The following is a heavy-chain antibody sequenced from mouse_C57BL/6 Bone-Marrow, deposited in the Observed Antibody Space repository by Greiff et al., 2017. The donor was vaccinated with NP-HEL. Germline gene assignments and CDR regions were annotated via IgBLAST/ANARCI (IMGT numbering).Heavy chain of an antibody. Sequence: VHLVESGPELVKPGASVKISCKASGYAFSSSWMNWVKQRPGKGLEWIGRIYPGDGDTNYNGKSKGKATLTADKSSSTAYMQLSSLTSEDSAVYCCARSHYYGSSYWYFDVWGTGTTVTVSS. CDR2: IYPGDGDT. D-gene: IGHD1-1*01. CDR3: ARSHYYGSSYWYFDV. J-gene: IGHJ1*03. CDR1: GYAFSSSW. V-gene: IGHV1-82*01.